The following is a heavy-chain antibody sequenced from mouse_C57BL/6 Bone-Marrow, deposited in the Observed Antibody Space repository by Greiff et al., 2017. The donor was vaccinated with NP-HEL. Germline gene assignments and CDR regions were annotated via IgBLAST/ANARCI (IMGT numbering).Heavy chain of an antibody. CDR1: GYAFSSSW. CDR3: ASGGSTLYYFDY. Sequence: VQLQQSGPELVKPGASVKISCKASGYAFSSSWMNWVKQRPGQGLEWIGRIYPGDGDTNYNGKFKGKATLTADKSSSTAYMQLSSLTSEDSAVYFCASGGSTLYYFDYWGQGTTLTVSS. J-gene: IGHJ2*01. CDR2: IYPGDGDT. V-gene: IGHV1-82*01. D-gene: IGHD1-1*01.